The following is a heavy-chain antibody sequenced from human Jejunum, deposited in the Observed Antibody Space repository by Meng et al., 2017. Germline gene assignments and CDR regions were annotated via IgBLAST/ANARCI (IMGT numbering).Heavy chain of an antibody. CDR3: AHILVSNWNYLSPFDF. D-gene: IGHD1-7*01. CDR2: VYWDDDE. Sequence: LKGFGPTLVKPTQTLPLTCTFSGFSLTTNGVGVGWIRQPPGKALEWLALVYWDDDERYSPSLKSRLTITKNTSKNQVVLTMTNMGPVDTATYYCAHILVSNWNYLSPFDFWGQGTLVTVSS. J-gene: IGHJ4*02. V-gene: IGHV2-5*02. CDR1: GFSLTTNGVG.